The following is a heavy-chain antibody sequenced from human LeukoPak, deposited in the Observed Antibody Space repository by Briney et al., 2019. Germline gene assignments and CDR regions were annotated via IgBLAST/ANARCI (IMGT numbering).Heavy chain of an antibody. CDR1: GFTFSSYA. CDR3: AKDRTDEYYYDSSGYEY. J-gene: IGHJ4*02. V-gene: IGHV3-23*01. D-gene: IGHD3-22*01. CDR2: ISGSGGST. Sequence: GGSLRLSCAPSGFTFSSYAMSGVRQAPGKGLEWVSAISGSGGSTYYADSVKGRFTISRDNTKNTLYLQMNSLRAGDTAVYYCAKDRTDEYYYDSSGYEYWGQGTLVTVSS.